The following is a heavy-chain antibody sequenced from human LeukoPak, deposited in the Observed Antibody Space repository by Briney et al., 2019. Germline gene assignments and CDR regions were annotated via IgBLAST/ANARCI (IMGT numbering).Heavy chain of an antibody. CDR3: ARGSIPDY. Sequence: SETLSLTCTVSGGSISRGGYHWSWIRQPAGKGLEWIGRFYTSGTPNYNPSLKSRVTILVVTSRNQFSLKLSSVTAADTAIYYCARGSIPDYWGQGILVTVSS. V-gene: IGHV4-61*02. D-gene: IGHD2-21*01. CDR1: GGSISRGGYH. CDR2: FYTSGTP. J-gene: IGHJ4*02.